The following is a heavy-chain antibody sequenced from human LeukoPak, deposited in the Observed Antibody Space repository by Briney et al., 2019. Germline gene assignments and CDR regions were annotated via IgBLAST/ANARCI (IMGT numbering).Heavy chain of an antibody. V-gene: IGHV1-2*02. CDR3: AREDDGDSLLY. CDR1: GGTFSSYA. D-gene: IGHD4-17*01. J-gene: IGHJ4*02. Sequence: ASVKVSCKASGGTFSSYAISWVRQAPGQGLEWMGWINPNSGGTNYAQKFQGRVTMTRDTSISTAYMELSRLRSDDTAVYYCAREDDGDSLLYWGQGTLVTVSS. CDR2: INPNSGGT.